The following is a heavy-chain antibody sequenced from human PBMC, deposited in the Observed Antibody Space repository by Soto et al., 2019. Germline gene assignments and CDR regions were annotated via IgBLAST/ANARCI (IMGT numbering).Heavy chain of an antibody. CDR2: IIPIFGRA. CDR1: GGTYSSYA. V-gene: IGHV1-69*13. Sequence: SVKVSCKASGGTYSSYAISWVRQAPGQGLEWLAGIIPIFGRANYAQKFQGRVTITADESTNTAYMELSSLRSEDTAVFYCAASSGTYHEGVDYWGHGTLVTVSS. CDR3: AASSGTYHEGVDY. J-gene: IGHJ4*01. D-gene: IGHD1-26*01.